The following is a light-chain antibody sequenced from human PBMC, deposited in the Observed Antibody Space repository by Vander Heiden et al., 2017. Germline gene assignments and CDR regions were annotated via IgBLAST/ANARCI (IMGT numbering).Light chain of an antibody. Sequence: EIVLTQSPATLSLSPGERAPLSCRASQTVSSYLAWYHQKPGQAHRLLIYDASNRATGIPARFSGSGSGTDFTLTISSLAAEEFAVYYCQQRRNWPRLTFGEGTKVEIK. CDR3: QQRRNWPRLT. V-gene: IGKV3-11*01. CDR2: DAS. CDR1: QTVSSY. J-gene: IGKJ4*01.